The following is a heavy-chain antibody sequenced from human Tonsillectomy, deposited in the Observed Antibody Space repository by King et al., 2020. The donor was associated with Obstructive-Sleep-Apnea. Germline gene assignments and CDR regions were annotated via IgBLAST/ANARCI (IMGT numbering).Heavy chain of an antibody. J-gene: IGHJ4*02. D-gene: IGHD1-7*01. CDR3: ARDKELQSTGLNYFDY. Sequence: VQLVESGGGLVQPGGSLRLSCAASGFTVSSNYMSWVRQAPGKGLEWVSDIYSGGSTYYADSVKGRFTISRDNSKNTLYLQMNSLRAEDTAVYYCARDKELQSTGLNYFDYWGQGTLVTVSS. CDR1: GFTVSSNY. V-gene: IGHV3-66*01. CDR2: IYSGGST.